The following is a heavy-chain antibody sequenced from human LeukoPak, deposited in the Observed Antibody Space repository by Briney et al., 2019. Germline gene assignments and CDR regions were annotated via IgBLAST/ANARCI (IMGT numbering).Heavy chain of an antibody. CDR3: ARRRVMFGERSPHYYYYYMDV. D-gene: IGHD3-10*02. Sequence: SVTVSCKASGGTFSSYAISWVRQAPGQGLEWMGGIIPIFGTANYAQKFQGRVTITADKSTSTAYMELSSLRSEDTAVYYCARRRVMFGERSPHYYYYYMDVWGKGTTVTVSS. CDR2: IIPIFGTA. V-gene: IGHV1-69*06. J-gene: IGHJ6*03. CDR1: GGTFSSYA.